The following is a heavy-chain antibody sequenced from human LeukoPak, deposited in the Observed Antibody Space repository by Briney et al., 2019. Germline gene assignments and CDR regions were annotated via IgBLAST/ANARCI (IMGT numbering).Heavy chain of an antibody. CDR1: GGSFSGYY. D-gene: IGHD6-13*01. CDR2: INHSGST. V-gene: IGHV4-34*01. CDR3: ARSVGVGSSWAYYYYHGMDV. J-gene: IGHJ6*02. Sequence: PSETLSLTCAVYGGSFSGYYWSWIRQPPGKGLEWIGEINHSGSTNYNPSLKSRVTISVDTSKNQFSLKLSSVTAADTAVYYCARSVGVGSSWAYYYYHGMDVWGQGTTVTVSS.